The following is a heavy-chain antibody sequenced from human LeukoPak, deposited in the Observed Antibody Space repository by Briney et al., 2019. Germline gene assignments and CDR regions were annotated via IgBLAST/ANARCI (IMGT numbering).Heavy chain of an antibody. V-gene: IGHV1-18*01. J-gene: IGHJ6*03. D-gene: IGHD2-2*02. CDR3: AGLYPGYCSSTSCYRTGSYYYYYMDV. Sequence: ASVKVSCKASGYTFTSYGISWVRQAPGQGLEWMGWISAYNGNTNYAQKLQGRVTMTTDTSTSTAYMELRSLRSDDTAMYYCAGLYPGYCSSTSCYRTGSYYYYYMDVWGKGTTVTVSS. CDR1: GYTFTSYG. CDR2: ISAYNGNT.